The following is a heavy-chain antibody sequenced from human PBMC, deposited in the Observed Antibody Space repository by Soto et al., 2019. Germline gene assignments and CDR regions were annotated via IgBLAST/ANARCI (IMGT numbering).Heavy chain of an antibody. CDR1: GGSISSGDYY. V-gene: IGHV4-30-4*01. CDR3: ARDGVYYGDYVRYFDY. J-gene: IGHJ4*02. D-gene: IGHD4-17*01. Sequence: PSETLSLTCTVSGGSISSGDYYWSWIRQPPGKGLEWIGYIYYSGSTYYNPSLKSRVTISVDTSKNQFSLKLSSVTAADTAVYYCARDGVYYGDYVRYFDYWGQGTLVTVSS. CDR2: IYYSGST.